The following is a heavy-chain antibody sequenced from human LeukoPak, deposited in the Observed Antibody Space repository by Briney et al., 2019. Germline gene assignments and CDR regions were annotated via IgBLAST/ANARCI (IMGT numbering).Heavy chain of an antibody. CDR2: ISSSSSYI. V-gene: IGHV3-21*01. J-gene: IGHJ4*02. D-gene: IGHD1-26*01. CDR1: GFTFSSYS. CDR3: ARGRPVGASTVEDY. Sequence: GGSLRLSCAASGFTFSSYSMNWVRQAPGKGLEWVSSISSSSSYIYYADSVKGRFTISRDNSKNTLYLQMNNLRAEDTAVYYCARGRPVGASTVEDYWGQGTLVTVSS.